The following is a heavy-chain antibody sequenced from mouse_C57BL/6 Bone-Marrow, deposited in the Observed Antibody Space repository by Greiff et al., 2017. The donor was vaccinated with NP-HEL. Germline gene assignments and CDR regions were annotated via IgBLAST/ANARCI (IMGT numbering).Heavy chain of an antibody. CDR1: GYSITSGYY. CDR2: ISYDGSN. J-gene: IGHJ3*01. CDR3: ASYVGFAY. V-gene: IGHV3-6*01. D-gene: IGHD1-1*02. Sequence: ESGPGLVKPSQSLSLTCSVTGYSITSGYYWNWIRQFPGNKLEWMGYISYDGSNNYNPSLKNRISITRDTSKNQFFLKLNSVTTEDTATYYCASYVGFAYWGQGTLVTVSA.